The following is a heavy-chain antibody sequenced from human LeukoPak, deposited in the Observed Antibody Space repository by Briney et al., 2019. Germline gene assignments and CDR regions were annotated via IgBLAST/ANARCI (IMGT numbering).Heavy chain of an antibody. V-gene: IGHV1-2*02. J-gene: IGHJ6*03. CDR3: ARRLTRDYYDSSGYIYYYYYMDV. CDR2: INPNSGGT. D-gene: IGHD3-22*01. Sequence: ASVKVSCKASGYTFTGYYMHWVRQAPGQGLEWMGWINPNSGGTNYAQKFQGRVTMTRDTSISTAYMELSRLRSDDTAVYYCARRLTRDYYDSSGYIYYYYYMDVWGKGTTVTISS. CDR1: GYTFTGYY.